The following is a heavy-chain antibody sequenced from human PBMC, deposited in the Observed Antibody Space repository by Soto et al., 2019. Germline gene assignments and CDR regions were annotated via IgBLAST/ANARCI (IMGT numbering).Heavy chain of an antibody. V-gene: IGHV3-53*01. D-gene: IGHD6-6*01. CDR3: ARDLSSRYYYYGMDV. CDR1: GFTVSSNY. Sequence: EVQLVESGGGLIQPGGSLRLSCAASGFTVSSNYMSWVRQAPGKGLEWVSVIYSGGSTYYADSVKGRFTISRDNSKNTLYLQMNSLRAEDTAVDYCARDLSSRYYYYGMDVWGQGTTVTVSS. J-gene: IGHJ6*02. CDR2: IYSGGST.